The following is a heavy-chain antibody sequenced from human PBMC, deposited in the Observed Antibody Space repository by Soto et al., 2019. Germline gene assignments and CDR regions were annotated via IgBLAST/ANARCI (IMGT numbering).Heavy chain of an antibody. D-gene: IGHD1-26*01. J-gene: IGHJ6*02. CDR1: GFTFGDYA. Sequence: EVQLVESGGGLVKPGRSLRLSCTASGFTFGDYAMSWFRQAPGKGLEWVGFIRSKAYGGTTEYAASVKGRFTISRDDSKSIAYLQMNSLKTEDTAVYYCTRAIEAWELLVTYYYYGMDVWGQGTTVTVSS. V-gene: IGHV3-49*05. CDR2: IRSKAYGGTT. CDR3: TRAIEAWELLVTYYYYGMDV.